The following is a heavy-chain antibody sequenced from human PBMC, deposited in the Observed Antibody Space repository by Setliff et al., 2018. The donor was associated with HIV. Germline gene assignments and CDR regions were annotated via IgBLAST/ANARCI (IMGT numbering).Heavy chain of an antibody. Sequence: SETLSLTCTVSGDSIDSPHCWSWVRQSLEKGLEWIGEVCQRGGVNYYPFFWSRAIISMDKPRSYFSLRLTSVTAADTAIYFCVRNSGWALGSWGQGILVTVSS. CDR1: GDSIDSPHC. CDR2: VCQRGGV. D-gene: IGHD3-16*01. V-gene: IGHV4-4*02. J-gene: IGHJ4*02. CDR3: VRNSGWALGS.